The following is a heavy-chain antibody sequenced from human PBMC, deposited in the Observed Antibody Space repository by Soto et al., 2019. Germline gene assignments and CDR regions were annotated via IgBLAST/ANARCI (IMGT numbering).Heavy chain of an antibody. Sequence: QVQLVQSGAEVKKPGSSVKVSCKASGGTFSSYAISWVRQAPGQGLEWMGGIIPIFGTANYAQKFQGRVTIXXDXSKXTAYMELSSLRSEDTAVYYCASKGSYVDTAMAWRYWGQGTLVAVSS. J-gene: IGHJ4*02. CDR1: GGTFSSYA. V-gene: IGHV1-69*12. D-gene: IGHD5-18*01. CDR2: IIPIFGTA. CDR3: ASKGSYVDTAMAWRY.